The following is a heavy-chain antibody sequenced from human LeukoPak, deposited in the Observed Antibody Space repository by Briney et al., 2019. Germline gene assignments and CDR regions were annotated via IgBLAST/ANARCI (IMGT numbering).Heavy chain of an antibody. Sequence: GASVKVSCNASGYTFSNYAISWVRQAPGQGLEWMGWISAYNGNTNYAPKLQGRVTMTTDTSTSEAYMELRSLRSDDTAVYYCARAWGEDIAARPYYFDYWGQGSLVTVSS. J-gene: IGHJ4*02. CDR2: ISAYNGNT. CDR3: ARAWGEDIAARPYYFDY. V-gene: IGHV1-18*01. CDR1: GYTFSNYA. D-gene: IGHD6-6*01.